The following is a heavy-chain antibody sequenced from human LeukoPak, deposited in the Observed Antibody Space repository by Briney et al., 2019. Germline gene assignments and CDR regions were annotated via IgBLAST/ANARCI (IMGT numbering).Heavy chain of an antibody. V-gene: IGHV3-30*04. D-gene: IGHD1-7*01. CDR3: AGRNWNSDY. CDR2: ISYDGSNK. CDR1: GFTFSSYA. J-gene: IGHJ4*02. Sequence: GRSLRLSCAASGFTFSSYAMHWVRQAPGKGLEWVAVISYDGSNKYYADSVKGRFTISRDNSKNTLYLQMNSLRAEDTAVYYCAGRNWNSDYWGQGTLVTVSS.